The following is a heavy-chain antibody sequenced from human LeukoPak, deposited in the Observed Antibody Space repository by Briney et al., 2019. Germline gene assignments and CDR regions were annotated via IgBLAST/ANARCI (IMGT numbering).Heavy chain of an antibody. CDR3: ARATIYDFWSGYYVLGYFDY. V-gene: IGHV4-59*01. J-gene: IGHJ4*02. CDR2: IYYSGST. CDR1: GGSLSSYY. D-gene: IGHD3-3*01. Sequence: PSETLSLTXTVSGGSLSSYYWSWIRQPPGKGMEWIGYIYYSGSTNYNTSLTRRGTISVDTSKKQSYLMLRSVTAADTAVYYCARATIYDFWSGYYVLGYFDYWGQGTLVTVSS.